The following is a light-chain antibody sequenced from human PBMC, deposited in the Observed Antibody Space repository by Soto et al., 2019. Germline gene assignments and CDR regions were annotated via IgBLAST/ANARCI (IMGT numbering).Light chain of an antibody. J-gene: IGLJ2*01. Sequence: QSVLTQPPSVSAAPGQTVTISCSGSSSNVGNNYVSWYQQFPGTAPKLLIYDNNRRPSGIPDRFSGSKSGTSATLDIAGLQPGDEADYYCGTWDSSLSAGVVFGGGTKLTVL. CDR3: GTWDSSLSAGVV. CDR2: DNN. CDR1: SSNVGNNY. V-gene: IGLV1-51*01.